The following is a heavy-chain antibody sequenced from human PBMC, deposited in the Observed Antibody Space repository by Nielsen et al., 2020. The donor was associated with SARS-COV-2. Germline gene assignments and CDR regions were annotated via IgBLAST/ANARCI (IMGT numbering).Heavy chain of an antibody. J-gene: IGHJ6*02. CDR3: ARVRFLEWLPPTYYYGMDV. D-gene: IGHD3-3*01. Sequence: WVRQAPGQGLEWMGRINPDSGDTNYARRFQGRVTMTRDTSVSAAYMDVSRLRSDDTAVYYCARVRFLEWLPPTYYYGMDVWGQGTTVTVSS. CDR2: INPDSGDT. V-gene: IGHV1-2*06.